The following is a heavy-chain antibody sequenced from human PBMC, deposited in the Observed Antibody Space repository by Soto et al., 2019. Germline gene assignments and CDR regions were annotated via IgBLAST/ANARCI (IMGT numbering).Heavy chain of an antibody. J-gene: IGHJ4*02. V-gene: IGHV4-59*01. CDR3: ARTDGDGCSDY. CDR2: IFYNGFT. CDR1: GGSLSAYY. D-gene: IGHD6-19*01. Sequence: SETLSLTCAVSGGSLSAYYWSWIRQPPGKGLEWIGYIFYNGFTNYNPSLKSRLTFSIDTSKNQFSLKLNSVTVADTAVYYCARTDGDGCSDYWGQGTLVTVSS.